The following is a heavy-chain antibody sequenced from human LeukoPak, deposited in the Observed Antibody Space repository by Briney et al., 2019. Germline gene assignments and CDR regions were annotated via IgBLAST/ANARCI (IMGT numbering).Heavy chain of an antibody. CDR2: IWYDGNNK. D-gene: IGHD5-12*01. V-gene: IGHV3-33*01. CDR1: GFTFTSYG. J-gene: IGHJ4*02. Sequence: PGRSLRLSCAASGFTFTSYGMHWVRQAPGKGLEWVAIIWYDGNNKHYADSVKGRFTISRDTSTNTVYLQMNSLRAEDTAVYYCERGNPIPATHPIDYWGRGILVTVSS. CDR3: ERGNPIPATHPIDY.